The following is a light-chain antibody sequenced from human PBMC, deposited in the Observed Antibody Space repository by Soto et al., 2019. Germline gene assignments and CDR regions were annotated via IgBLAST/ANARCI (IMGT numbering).Light chain of an antibody. CDR2: DAA. CDR1: QSVSSN. J-gene: IGKJ5*01. CDR3: QQYDNWPPIT. V-gene: IGKV3-15*01. Sequence: EIVMTQSPATLSVSPGERATLSCRASQSVSSNLAWYQQKPGQAPRLLISDAANRATGVPGRFIGSGSGTEFTLTIISLQSADFAVYYCQQYDNWPPITFGQGTRLEIK.